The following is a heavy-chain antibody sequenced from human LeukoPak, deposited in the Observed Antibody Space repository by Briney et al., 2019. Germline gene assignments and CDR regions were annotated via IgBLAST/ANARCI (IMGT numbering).Heavy chain of an antibody. V-gene: IGHV3-23*01. D-gene: IGHD2-15*01. J-gene: IGHJ4*02. CDR3: AKANIVVVVAANFDL. Sequence: GGSLRLSCAASGFTFSSYAMSWVRQAPGKGLEWVSAISGSGGSTYYADSVKGRFTISRDNSKNTLYLQMNSLRAEDTAVYYCAKANIVVVVAANFDLWGQGTLVTVSS. CDR1: GFTFSSYA. CDR2: ISGSGGST.